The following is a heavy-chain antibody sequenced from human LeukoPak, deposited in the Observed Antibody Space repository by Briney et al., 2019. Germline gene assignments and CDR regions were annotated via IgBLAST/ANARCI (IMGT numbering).Heavy chain of an antibody. V-gene: IGHV4-59*06. D-gene: IGHD2-21*01. CDR3: ARDLGVRGMDV. CDR2: LYYTGTT. CDR1: GGPISSYY. Sequence: SETLSLTCTVSGGPISSYYWSWIRQHPGKGLEWIGYLYYTGTTYYNPSLKSRIIISVDTSKTQFSLRLSSVSAADTAIYYCARDLGVRGMDVWGQGTTVTVSS. J-gene: IGHJ6*02.